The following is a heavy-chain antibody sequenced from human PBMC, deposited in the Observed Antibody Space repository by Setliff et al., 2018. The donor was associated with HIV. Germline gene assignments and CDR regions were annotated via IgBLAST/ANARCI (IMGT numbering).Heavy chain of an antibody. CDR1: GFAFSAYS. V-gene: IGHV3-21*06. CDR3: VRDLMWAFDM. Sequence: PGGSLRLSCAASGFAFSAYSMNWVRQAPGKGLEWVSYITNSGDNSYYADSVKGRFTISRDRAKNSLYLQMNSLRAEDTALYYCVRDLMWAFDMWGRGTMVTVSS. J-gene: IGHJ3*02. CDR2: ITNSGDNS. D-gene: IGHD2-21*01.